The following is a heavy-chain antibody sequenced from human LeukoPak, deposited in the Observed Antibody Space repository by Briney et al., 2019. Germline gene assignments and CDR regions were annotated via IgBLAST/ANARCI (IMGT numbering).Heavy chain of an antibody. Sequence: SETLSLTCIVSGGSISSTSYSWGWIRQPPGKELEWLGSISYSGSTYYNPSLKSRVTISVDTSKNQFSLKLSSVTAADTAVYYCARHKDYYYSYMDVWGKGTTVTISS. V-gene: IGHV4-39*01. J-gene: IGHJ6*03. CDR3: ARHKDYYYSYMDV. CDR2: ISYSGST. CDR1: GGSISSTSYS.